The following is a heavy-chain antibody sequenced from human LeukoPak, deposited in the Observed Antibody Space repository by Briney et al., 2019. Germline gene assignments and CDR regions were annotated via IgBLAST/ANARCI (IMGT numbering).Heavy chain of an antibody. CDR1: GYRFTSYW. CDR2: IHPGEYER. CDR3: ARRTDSGWKWFDP. J-gene: IGHJ5*02. Sequence: GDSLKISCKASGYRFTSYWIGWVRQMPGKGLEWMGVIHPGEYERRYSPSFEGQVTISADKSISTAYMQWSSLKASDTAMYYCARRTDSGWKWFDPWGQGPLVTVSS. D-gene: IGHD6-25*01. V-gene: IGHV5-51*01.